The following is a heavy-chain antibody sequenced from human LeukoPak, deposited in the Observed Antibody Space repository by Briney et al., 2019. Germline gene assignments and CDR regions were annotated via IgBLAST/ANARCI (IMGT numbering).Heavy chain of an antibody. Sequence: PGGSLRLSCAASGFTFSTYAIHWVRQAPGKGLEWVAVISYDGSNTYYADSVKGRFTFSRDNSKNTLYLQMNSLRAEDTAVYYCAKDKMIVVGPFDYWGQGTLVTVSS. CDR2: ISYDGSNT. J-gene: IGHJ4*02. CDR1: GFTFSTYA. D-gene: IGHD3-22*01. V-gene: IGHV3-30*18. CDR3: AKDKMIVVGPFDY.